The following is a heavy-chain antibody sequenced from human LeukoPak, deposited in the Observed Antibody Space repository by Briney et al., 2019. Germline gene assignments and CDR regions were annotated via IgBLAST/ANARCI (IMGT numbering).Heavy chain of an antibody. V-gene: IGHV4-59*01. CDR3: ASSGYSVLNYYYYMDV. J-gene: IGHJ6*03. D-gene: IGHD3-22*01. Sequence: SETLSLTCTVSGGSISSYYWSWIRQPPGKGLEWIGYIYYSGSTNYNSSLKSRVTISVDTSKNQFSLKLSSVTAADTAVYYCASSGYSVLNYYYYMDVWGKGTTVTISS. CDR1: GGSISSYY. CDR2: IYYSGST.